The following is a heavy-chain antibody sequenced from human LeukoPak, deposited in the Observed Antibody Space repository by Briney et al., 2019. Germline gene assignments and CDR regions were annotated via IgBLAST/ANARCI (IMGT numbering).Heavy chain of an antibody. CDR1: GGSFSGYY. V-gene: IGHV4-34*01. J-gene: IGHJ4*02. CDR2: INHSGST. CDR3: ARTRYYYGSGSRSLVFDY. Sequence: PSETLSLTCAVYGGSFSGYYWSWIRQPPGKGLEWIGEINHSGSTNYNPSLKSRVTISVDTSKNQFSLKLSSVTAADTAVYYCARTRYYYGSGSRSLVFDYWGQGTLVTVSS. D-gene: IGHD3-10*01.